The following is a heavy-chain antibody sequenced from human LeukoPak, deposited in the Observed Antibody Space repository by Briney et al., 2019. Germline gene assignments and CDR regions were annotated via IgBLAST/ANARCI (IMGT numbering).Heavy chain of an antibody. D-gene: IGHD4-17*01. J-gene: IGHJ4*02. CDR3: TRKYDYGDNYFDY. CDR2: IRSKAYGGTT. Sequence: GSLRLSCTASGFTFGDYAMSWVRQAPGKGLEWVGFIRSKAYGGTTEYAASVKGRFTISRDDSKSIAYLQMNSLKTEDTAVYYCTRKYDYGDNYFDYWGQGTLVTVSS. V-gene: IGHV3-49*04. CDR1: GFTFGDYA.